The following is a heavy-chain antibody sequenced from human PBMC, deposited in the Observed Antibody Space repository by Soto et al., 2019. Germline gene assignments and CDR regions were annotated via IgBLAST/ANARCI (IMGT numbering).Heavy chain of an antibody. J-gene: IGHJ5*02. V-gene: IGHV4-34*01. CDR3: ARGPTLPITIFGVVISDRNWLDP. CDR1: GGSFSGYY. Sequence: SETLSLTCAVYGGSFSGYYWSWIRQPPGKGLEWIGEINHSGSTNYNPSLKSRVTISVDTSKNQFSLKLSSVTAADTAVYYCARGPTLPITIFGVVISDRNWLDPWGQGTLVTVSS. D-gene: IGHD3-3*01. CDR2: INHSGST.